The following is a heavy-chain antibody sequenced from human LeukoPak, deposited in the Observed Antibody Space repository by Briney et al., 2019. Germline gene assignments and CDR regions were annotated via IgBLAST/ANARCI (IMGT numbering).Heavy chain of an antibody. V-gene: IGHV3-30*14. CDR2: ISYDGSNK. D-gene: IGHD2/OR15-2a*01. CDR1: GFTFSSYA. CDR3: ASDYFLDY. Sequence: PGRSLRLSCAASGFTFSSYAMHWVRQAPGKGLEWVAVISYDGSNKYYADSAKGRFTISRDNSMNTLYLQMNSLRADDTAVYYCASDYFLDYWGQGTLVTVSS. J-gene: IGHJ4*02.